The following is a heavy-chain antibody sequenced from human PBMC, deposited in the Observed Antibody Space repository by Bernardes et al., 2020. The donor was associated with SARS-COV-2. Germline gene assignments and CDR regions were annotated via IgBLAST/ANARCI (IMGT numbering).Heavy chain of an antibody. CDR2: IIPLFGTT. CDR1: GNPFTSYA. V-gene: IGHV1-69*13. CDR3: ARSGTYPDAFDI. Sequence: SVKVSCTTSGNPFTSYAVIWVRQAPGQRLECMGGIIPLFGTTNYAQNFQGRVTIAADESTSTVYMELSSLRSEDTAMYYCARSGTYPDAFDIWGQGTMVTVSS. J-gene: IGHJ3*02. D-gene: IGHD1-26*01.